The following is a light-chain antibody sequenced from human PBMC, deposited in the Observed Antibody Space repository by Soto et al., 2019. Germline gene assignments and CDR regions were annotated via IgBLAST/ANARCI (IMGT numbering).Light chain of an antibody. CDR2: KAS. J-gene: IGKJ1*01. CDR1: QSINSL. V-gene: IGKV1-5*03. CDR3: LQYYDYRT. Sequence: DIQMTQSPSTLSASVGDSVTITCRASQSINSLLAWFQQKPGKAPEILIYKASSLESGVPSRFSGSGSGTEFTLTISRLQPDDSATYYCLQYYDYRTFGQGTKVDIK.